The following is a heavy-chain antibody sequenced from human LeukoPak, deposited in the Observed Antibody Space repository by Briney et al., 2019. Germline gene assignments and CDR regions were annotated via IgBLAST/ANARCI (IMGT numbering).Heavy chain of an antibody. CDR1: GFTFSSYA. Sequence: GGSLRLSCAASGFTFSSYAMHWVRQAPGKGLEWVVVISYDGSNKYYADSVKGRFTISRDNSKNTLYLQMNSLRAEDTAVYYCAREQLGYCSGGSCSDYYYYYMDVWGKGTTVTVSS. J-gene: IGHJ6*03. D-gene: IGHD2-15*01. CDR2: ISYDGSNK. V-gene: IGHV3-30*01. CDR3: AREQLGYCSGGSCSDYYYYYMDV.